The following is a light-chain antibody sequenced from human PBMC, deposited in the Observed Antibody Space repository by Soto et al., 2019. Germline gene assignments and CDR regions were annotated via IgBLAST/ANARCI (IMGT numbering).Light chain of an antibody. V-gene: IGKV1-39*01. CDR1: QSISTY. CDR2: AAS. J-gene: IGKJ2*01. Sequence: DIQMTQSPSSLSASVGDRVTITCRASQSISTYLNWYQQEPWKAPKVLIYAASSLRSGVPPRFSGSGSGTEFTLTISSLQPEDVATYYCQQSYSTLYTFGQGTNLKIK. CDR3: QQSYSTLYT.